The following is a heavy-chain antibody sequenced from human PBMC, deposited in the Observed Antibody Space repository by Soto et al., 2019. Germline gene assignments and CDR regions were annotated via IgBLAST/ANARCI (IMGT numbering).Heavy chain of an antibody. V-gene: IGHV3-30*18. D-gene: IGHD3-22*01. CDR2: ISYDGSNK. CDR1: GFTFSSYG. Sequence: GGSLRLSCAASGFTFSSYGMHWVRQAPGKGLEWVAVISYDGSNKYYADSVKGRFTISRDNSKNTLYLQMNSLRAEDTAVYYCAKDLRKYYDSSGYRPTPFDYWGQGTLVTVSS. CDR3: AKDLRKYYDSSGYRPTPFDY. J-gene: IGHJ4*02.